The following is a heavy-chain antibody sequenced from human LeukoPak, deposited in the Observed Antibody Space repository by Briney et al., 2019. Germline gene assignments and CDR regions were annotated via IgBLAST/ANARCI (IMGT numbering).Heavy chain of an antibody. CDR1: GGSFTGYF. D-gene: IGHD3-22*01. CDR2: IDHSGST. J-gene: IGHJ4*02. Sequence: SETLSRTCAVNGGSFTGYFWSWIRQPPGKGLEWIGEIDHSGSTHYNASLRSRVTISVDTPKNQFSLRLISATAADTAVYYCARKEFYYDSTGYYGHFDRWGQGTLVTVSS. CDR3: ARKEFYYDSTGYYGHFDR. V-gene: IGHV4-34*01.